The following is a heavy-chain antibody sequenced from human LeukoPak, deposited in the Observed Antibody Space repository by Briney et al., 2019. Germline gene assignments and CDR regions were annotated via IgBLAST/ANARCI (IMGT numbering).Heavy chain of an antibody. Sequence: GGSLRLSCSVSGFTFSSYTMHWVRQTPGKGLEFISTISGDERYTNYADSVKGRFTISRDNSRDTLYLQMGSLRIDDTAVYYCVRDSDNYLFDYWGQGTLVTVAS. CDR3: VRDSDNYLFDY. CDR2: ISGDERYT. V-gene: IGHV3-64D*06. D-gene: IGHD4-11*01. J-gene: IGHJ4*02. CDR1: GFTFSSYT.